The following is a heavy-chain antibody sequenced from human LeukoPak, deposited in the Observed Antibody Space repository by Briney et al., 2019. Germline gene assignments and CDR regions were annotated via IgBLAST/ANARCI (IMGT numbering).Heavy chain of an antibody. CDR1: GYTFTGHY. V-gene: IGHV1-2*02. Sequence: ASVKVSCKASGYTFTGHYIHWVRQALGQGLEWMGWINVKSGSTSYAPKFRGTVSMTRDTSITTAYMELNILTSDDTAIYYCARDRDFDNGWCLDFWGQRTLVTVSS. J-gene: IGHJ4*01. CDR3: ARDRDFDNGWCLDF. CDR2: INVKSGST. D-gene: IGHD6-19*01.